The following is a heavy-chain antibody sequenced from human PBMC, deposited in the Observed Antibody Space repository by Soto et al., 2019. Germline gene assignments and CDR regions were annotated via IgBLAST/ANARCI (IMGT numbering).Heavy chain of an antibody. V-gene: IGHV1-2*02. CDR3: ARGAVVPAASYWFDP. Sequence: ASVKVSCKASGYTFTGYYMHWVRQAPGQGLEWMGWINPNSGGTNYAQKFQGRVTMTRDTSISTAYMELSRLRSDDTAVYYCARGAVVPAASYWFDPWGQGTLVTVSS. CDR1: GYTFTGYY. D-gene: IGHD2-2*01. CDR2: INPNSGGT. J-gene: IGHJ5*02.